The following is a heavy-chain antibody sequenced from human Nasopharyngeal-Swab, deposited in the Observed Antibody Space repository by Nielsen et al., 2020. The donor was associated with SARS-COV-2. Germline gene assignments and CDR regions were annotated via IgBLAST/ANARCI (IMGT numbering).Heavy chain of an antibody. CDR2: ISYDGSNK. V-gene: IGHV3-30*03. D-gene: IGHD2-21*02. J-gene: IGHJ4*02. CDR3: ARGHNTYCGGDCYSLAPDY. CDR1: GFTFSSYG. Sequence: GGSLRLSCAASGFTFSSYGVHWVRQAPGKGLEWVAVISYDGSNKYYADSVKGRFTISRDNSKNTLYLQMNSLRAEDTAVYYCARGHNTYCGGDCYSLAPDYWGQGTLVTVSS.